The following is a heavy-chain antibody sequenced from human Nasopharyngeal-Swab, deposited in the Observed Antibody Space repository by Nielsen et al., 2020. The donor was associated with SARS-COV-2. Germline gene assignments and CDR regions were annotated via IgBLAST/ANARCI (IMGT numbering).Heavy chain of an antibody. CDR3: ARISSTSFWFDA. Sequence: WIRQPPGKALEWLALIDWDDDKYYSTSLKTRLTISKDTSKNQVVLTMTNMDPVDTAPYYCARISSTSFWFDAWGQGTLVTVSS. CDR2: IDWDDDK. D-gene: IGHD2-2*01. J-gene: IGHJ5*02. V-gene: IGHV2-70*01.